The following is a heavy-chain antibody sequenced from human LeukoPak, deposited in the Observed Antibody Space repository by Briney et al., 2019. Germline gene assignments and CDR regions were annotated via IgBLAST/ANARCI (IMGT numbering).Heavy chain of an antibody. D-gene: IGHD6-13*01. Sequence: SETLPLTCAVYGGSFSGYYWSWIRQPPGKGLEWIGEINHSGSTNYNPSLKSRVTISVDTSKNQFSLKLSSVTAADTAVYYCARGGYTDYWGQGTLVTVSS. CDR1: GGSFSGYY. CDR3: ARGGYTDY. J-gene: IGHJ4*02. V-gene: IGHV4-34*01. CDR2: INHSGST.